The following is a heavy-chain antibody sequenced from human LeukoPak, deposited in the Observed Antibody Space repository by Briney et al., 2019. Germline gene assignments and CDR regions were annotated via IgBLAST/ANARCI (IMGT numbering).Heavy chain of an antibody. Sequence: PGGSLRLSCAASGFTFSSYEMHWVRQAPGKGLEWVSYISSRGSAIYYADSVKGRFTISRDIAKTSLYLQMNSLRAEDTAIYYCARDMEPDAFDIWGQGTMVTVSS. CDR1: GFTFSSYE. J-gene: IGHJ3*02. CDR3: ARDMEPDAFDI. V-gene: IGHV3-48*03. CDR2: ISSRGSAI. D-gene: IGHD1-1*01.